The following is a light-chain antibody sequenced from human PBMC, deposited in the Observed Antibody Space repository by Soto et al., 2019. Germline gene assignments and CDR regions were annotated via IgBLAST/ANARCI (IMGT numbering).Light chain of an antibody. CDR1: SSDVGSYNR. J-gene: IGLJ2*01. V-gene: IGLV2-18*02. CDR3: SSYTRSSTFGPGVV. Sequence: QSVLTQPPSVFGSPGQSVTISCTGTSSDVGSYNRVSWSQQPPGTAPKLMIYEVSNRPSGVPGRFSGSKSGNTASLTISGRQAETEAGSYCSSYTRSSTFGPGVVFGGGTKLTVL. CDR2: EVS.